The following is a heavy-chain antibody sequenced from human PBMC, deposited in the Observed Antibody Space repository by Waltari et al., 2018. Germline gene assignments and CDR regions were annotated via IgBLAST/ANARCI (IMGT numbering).Heavy chain of an antibody. CDR1: GYRFTTYW. V-gene: IGHV5-10-1*01. CDR2: IDPSDSYT. CDR3: ARTRTRDYYYMDV. J-gene: IGHJ6*03. D-gene: IGHD1-7*01. Sequence: EVQLVQSGAEVKKPGESLRISCQGSGYRFTTYWITWVRQMPGKGLEWLGRIDPSDSYTNYSPSFQGLVTISADKSISTAYLQWSSLKASDTAIYYCARTRTRDYYYMDVWGKGTTVTVSS.